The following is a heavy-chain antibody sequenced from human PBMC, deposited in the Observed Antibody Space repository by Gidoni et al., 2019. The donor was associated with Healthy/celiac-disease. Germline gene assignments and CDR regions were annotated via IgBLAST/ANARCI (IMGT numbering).Heavy chain of an antibody. D-gene: IGHD5-12*01. J-gene: IGHJ4*02. CDR1: GGSISSYY. CDR2: IYYSGST. Sequence: QVQLQESGPGLVKPSETLSLTCTVSGGSISSYYWSWIRQPPGKGLAWIGYIYYSGSTNYTPSLKIRVTISVDTSKNQFSLKLSSVTAADTAVYYCARHQASRDGYNFDYWGQGTLVTVSS. CDR3: ARHQASRDGYNFDY. V-gene: IGHV4-59*08.